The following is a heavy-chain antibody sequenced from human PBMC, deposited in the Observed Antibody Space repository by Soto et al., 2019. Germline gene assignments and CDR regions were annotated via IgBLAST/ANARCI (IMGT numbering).Heavy chain of an antibody. CDR1: GGSISSGSYY. V-gene: IGHV4-31*03. J-gene: IGHJ5*02. D-gene: IGHD2-2*01. CDR2: IYYSGST. CDR3: ARSVWTAAMEHTGTTWFDP. Sequence: SETLSLTCTVSGGSISSGSYYWSWIRQHPGKGLEWIGYIYYSGSTYYNPSLKSRVTISVDTSKNQFSLKLSSVTAADTAVYYCARSVWTAAMEHTGTTWFDPWGQGTLVTVSS.